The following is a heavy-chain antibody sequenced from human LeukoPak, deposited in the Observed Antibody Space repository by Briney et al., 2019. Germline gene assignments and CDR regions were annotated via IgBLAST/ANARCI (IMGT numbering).Heavy chain of an antibody. J-gene: IGHJ4*02. CDR3: AKGKRSGYYYVELDY. CDR1: GFTFDDYA. D-gene: IGHD3-22*01. Sequence: GGSLRLSCAAPGFTFDDYAMHWVRQAPGKGLEWVSGISWNSGSIGYANSVKGRFTISRDNAKNSLYLQMNSLRAEDTALYYCAKGKRSGYYYVELDYWGQGTLVTVSS. V-gene: IGHV3-9*01. CDR2: ISWNSGSI.